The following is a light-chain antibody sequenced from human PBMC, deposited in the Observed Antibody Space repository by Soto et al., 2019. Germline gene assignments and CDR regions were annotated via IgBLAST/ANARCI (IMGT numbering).Light chain of an antibody. Sequence: DTVMTQSPDSLAVSLGERATINCKSSQSVLYSSNNKTYLAWYQQNPGQPPKLLIYWASTRESGVPDRFSGSGSGTDFTLTINSLQAEDVAVYYCQQYYNTPLTFGPGTKVYIK. CDR3: QQYYNTPLT. V-gene: IGKV4-1*01. J-gene: IGKJ3*01. CDR2: WAS. CDR1: QSVLYSSNNKTY.